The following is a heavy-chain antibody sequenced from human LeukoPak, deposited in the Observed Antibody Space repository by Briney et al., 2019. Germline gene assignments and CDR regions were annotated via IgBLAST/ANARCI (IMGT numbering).Heavy chain of an antibody. CDR3: ASVSGPYY. CDR1: GFTFDDYS. V-gene: IGHV3-43*01. CDR2: ITWDGGST. Sequence: GGSLRLSCAASGFTFDDYSMHWVRQAPGKGLEWVSLITWDGGSTYYADSVKGRFTISRDNSKNTLYLHMNSLRAEDTAVFYCASVSGPYYWGQGTLVTVSS. J-gene: IGHJ4*02. D-gene: IGHD6-19*01.